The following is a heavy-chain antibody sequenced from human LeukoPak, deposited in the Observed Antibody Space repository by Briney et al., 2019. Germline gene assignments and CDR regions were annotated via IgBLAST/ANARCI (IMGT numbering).Heavy chain of an antibody. CDR2: LYYSGST. CDR3: ARVPPTDRYYYYGMDV. CDR1: GGSISSYY. J-gene: IGHJ6*02. V-gene: IGHV4-59*07. Sequence: PSDTLSLTCTVSGGSISSYYWSWIRHPPGKALEWIVYLYYSGSTNYNPSLKSRVTILVDTSKNQFSLKLSSVPAADTAVYYCARVPPTDRYYYYGMDVWGQGTTVTVSS.